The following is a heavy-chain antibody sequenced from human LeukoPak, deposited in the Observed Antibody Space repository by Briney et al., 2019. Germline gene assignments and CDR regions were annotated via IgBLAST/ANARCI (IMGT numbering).Heavy chain of an antibody. CDR2: ISGGGGST. CDR3: AKGGKWDVTPFDY. J-gene: IGHJ4*02. D-gene: IGHD1-26*01. CDR1: GFTFSNFG. Sequence: GKSLRLSCAASGFTFSNFGMHWVRQAPGKGLEWVSTISGGGGSTYYADSVKGRFTISRDNSKNTLYLQVNSLRAEDTAVYYCAKGGKWDVTPFDYWGQGTLVTVSS. V-gene: IGHV3-23*01.